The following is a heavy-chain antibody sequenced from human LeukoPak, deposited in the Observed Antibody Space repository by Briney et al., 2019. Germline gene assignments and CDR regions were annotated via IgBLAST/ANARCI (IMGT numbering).Heavy chain of an antibody. J-gene: IGHJ4*02. V-gene: IGHV3-21*01. D-gene: IGHD5-18*01. CDR2: ISSSSSYI. CDR3: ARDGALVDTAMVTDY. Sequence: GGSLRLSCAASGFTFSSYSMNWVRQAPGKGLEWVSSISSSSSYIYYADSVKGRFTISRDNAKNSLYLQMNSLRAEDTAVYYCARDGALVDTAMVTDYWGQGTLVTVSS. CDR1: GFTFSSYS.